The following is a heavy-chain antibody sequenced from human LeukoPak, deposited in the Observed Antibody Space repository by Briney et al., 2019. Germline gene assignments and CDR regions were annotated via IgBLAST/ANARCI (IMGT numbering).Heavy chain of an antibody. D-gene: IGHD6-13*01. CDR2: IYSDGNT. CDR3: AGDTHSSSWYDH. V-gene: IGHV3-53*01. CDR1: GFTVSSIY. Sequence: GGSLRLSCAVSGFTVSSIYMSWVRQAPGKGLEWVSSIYSDGNTYYADSVKGRFTISRDSSRNTLYLQVNSLRVEDSAVYYCAGDTHSSSWYDHWGQGTLVTVSS. J-gene: IGHJ5*02.